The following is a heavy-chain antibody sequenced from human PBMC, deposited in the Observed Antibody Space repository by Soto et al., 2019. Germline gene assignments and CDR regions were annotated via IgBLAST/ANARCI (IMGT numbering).Heavy chain of an antibody. D-gene: IGHD6-13*01. Sequence: QLQLQQSGPGLVKPSETLSLTSTVSGGSISSSTLYWGWIRQSPGKGLEWIGSIYYSGSTYYNPSLKNRVTISVDTSKNQFSLKLTSVTAADTAVYYCAAIAAAGNYWGQGNLVTVSS. CDR1: GGSISSSTLY. V-gene: IGHV4-39*01. CDR3: AAIAAAGNY. J-gene: IGHJ4*02. CDR2: IYYSGST.